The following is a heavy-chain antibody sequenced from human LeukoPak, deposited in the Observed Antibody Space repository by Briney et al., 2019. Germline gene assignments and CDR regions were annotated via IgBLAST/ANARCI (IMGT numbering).Heavy chain of an antibody. CDR3: ARGLYDTSGYYLSYFDD. CDR1: GGSISTYS. D-gene: IGHD3-22*01. V-gene: IGHV4-59*01. J-gene: IGHJ4*03. CDR2: ISYSGST. Sequence: ASETLSLTCTVSGGSISTYSWNWIRQPPGKGLEWIGYISYSGSTDYNPSLKSRVTISVDTSKNQFSLKLSSLIAADTAVYYCARGLYDTSGYYLSYFDDWGHGTLVTVSS.